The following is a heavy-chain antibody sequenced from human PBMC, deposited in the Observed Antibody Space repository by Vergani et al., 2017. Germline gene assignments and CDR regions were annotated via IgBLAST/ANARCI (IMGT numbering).Heavy chain of an antibody. CDR3: ARNGDTHFNWFDP. Sequence: QVQLQESGPGLVKPSETLSLTCAVSGSSISSGYYWGWIRQPPGKGLEWIGSIYHSGSTYYNPSLKSRVTISVDTSKNQFSLKLSSVTAADTAVYYCARNGDTHFNWFDPWGQGTLVTVSS. CDR2: IYHSGST. CDR1: GSSISSGYY. V-gene: IGHV4-38-2*01. D-gene: IGHD4-17*01. J-gene: IGHJ5*02.